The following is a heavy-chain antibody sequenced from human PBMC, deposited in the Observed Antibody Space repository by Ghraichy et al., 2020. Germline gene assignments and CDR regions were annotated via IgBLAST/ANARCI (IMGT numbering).Heavy chain of an antibody. Sequence: GGSLRLSCSASGFNFSDYYMAWVRQAPGKGLEWVSHISSSGSTKYYSDSVRGRFTISRDNARNSLHLQMNGLRADDTALFYCARDWGFCSDTNCFESHFDLWGQGALVTVSS. D-gene: IGHD2-2*01. J-gene: IGHJ4*02. CDR2: ISSSGSTK. CDR1: GFNFSDYY. V-gene: IGHV3-11*01. CDR3: ARDWGFCSDTNCFESHFDL.